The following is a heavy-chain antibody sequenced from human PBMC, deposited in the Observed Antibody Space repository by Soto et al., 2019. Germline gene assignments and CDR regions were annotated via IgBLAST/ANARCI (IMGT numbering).Heavy chain of an antibody. D-gene: IGHD3-9*01. V-gene: IGHV1-18*01. J-gene: IGHJ5*02. Sequence: ASVKLSCKSSGYPFTSYGISWVRQAPGQGLEWMGRISPYTGKANYAQKFQGRVTITADKSTSTAYMELSSLRSEDTAVYYCARDILTGYYTESAWFDPWGQGTLVTVSS. CDR2: ISPYTGKA. CDR3: ARDILTGYYTESAWFDP. CDR1: GYPFTSYG.